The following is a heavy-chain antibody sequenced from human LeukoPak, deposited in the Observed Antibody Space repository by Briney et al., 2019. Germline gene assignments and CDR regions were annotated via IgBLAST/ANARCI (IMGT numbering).Heavy chain of an antibody. D-gene: IGHD3-10*01. CDR2: LQYDGNEI. Sequence: GGSLRLSCAASGLVFSRSGMHWVRQAPGKGLVWVAFLQYDGNEIYYAESVKGRFTISRDNSKNTLYLQMSSLRSDDTAVYYCVSEERAVKDSWGQGTLVSVSS. J-gene: IGHJ4*02. CDR1: GLVFSRSG. CDR3: VSEERAVKDS. V-gene: IGHV3-30*02.